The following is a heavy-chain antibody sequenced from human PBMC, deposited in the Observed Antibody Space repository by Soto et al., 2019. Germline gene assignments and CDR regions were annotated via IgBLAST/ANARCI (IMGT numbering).Heavy chain of an antibody. CDR1: GGSISSSRYY. J-gene: IGHJ6*02. CDR2: IYYSGST. CDR3: ARHSRLGELSSLYYYYGMDV. V-gene: IGHV4-39*01. Sequence: PXGTLSLTCTVSGGSISSSRYYGGWIRQPPGKGLEWIGSIYYSGSTYYNPSLKSRVTISVDTSKNQFSLKLSSVTAADTAVYYCARHSRLGELSSLYYYYGMDVWGQGTTVTVSS. D-gene: IGHD3-16*02.